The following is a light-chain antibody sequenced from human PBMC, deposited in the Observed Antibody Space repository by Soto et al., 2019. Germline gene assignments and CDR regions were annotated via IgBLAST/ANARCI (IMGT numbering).Light chain of an antibody. Sequence: QSVLTQPPSASGTPGQRVTISCSGSSSNIGSNTVNWYQQLPGTAPKLLIYNNNQRPSGVPDRFSVSKSGTSASLAISGLQSEDGADYYCAAWDDSLNGLVFGTGTKLTVL. CDR1: SSNIGSNT. CDR3: AAWDDSLNGLV. J-gene: IGLJ1*01. CDR2: NNN. V-gene: IGLV1-44*01.